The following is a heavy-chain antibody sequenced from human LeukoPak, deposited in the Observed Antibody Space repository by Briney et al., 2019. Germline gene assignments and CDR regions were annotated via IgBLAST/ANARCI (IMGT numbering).Heavy chain of an antibody. Sequence: GESLKISCKGSGYSLTSYWISWVRQMPGKGLEWMGRIDPSDSYTKYSPSFQGHVTISADKSINTAYLQWSSLKASDTAMYYCARRTGVEWFDPWGQGTLVTVSS. V-gene: IGHV5-10-1*01. CDR1: GYSLTSYW. CDR2: IDPSDSYT. CDR3: ARRTGVEWFDP. D-gene: IGHD7-27*01. J-gene: IGHJ5*02.